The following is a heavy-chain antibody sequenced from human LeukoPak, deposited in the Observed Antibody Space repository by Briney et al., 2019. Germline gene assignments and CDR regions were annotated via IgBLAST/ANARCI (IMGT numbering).Heavy chain of an antibody. J-gene: IGHJ4*02. CDR2: FIPIFGTA. D-gene: IGHD3-10*01. CDR3: TRGGFGELYHFDY. V-gene: IGHV1-69*06. Sequence: SVKVSCMASGNSFNQYAITWVRQAPRPGLEWLGEFIPIFGTAKYAKKFQGRVTITADKSTSTAYMDLNSLRSGDTAVYSCTRGGFGELYHFDYWGQGTLVTVSS. CDR1: GNSFNQYA.